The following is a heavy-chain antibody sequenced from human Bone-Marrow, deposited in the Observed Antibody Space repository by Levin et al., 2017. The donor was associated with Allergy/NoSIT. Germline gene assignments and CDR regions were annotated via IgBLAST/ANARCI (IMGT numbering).Heavy chain of an antibody. J-gene: IGHJ6*02. CDR1: GGTFSSYT. CDR3: ASDYGDNRGYYYYYGMDV. V-gene: IGHV1-69*02. D-gene: IGHD4-17*01. CDR2: IIPILGIA. Sequence: SVKVSCKASGGTFSSYTISWVRQAPGQGLEWMGRIIPILGIANYAQKFQGRVTITADKSTSTAYMELSSLRSEDTAVYYCASDYGDNRGYYYYYGMDVWGQGTTVTVSS.